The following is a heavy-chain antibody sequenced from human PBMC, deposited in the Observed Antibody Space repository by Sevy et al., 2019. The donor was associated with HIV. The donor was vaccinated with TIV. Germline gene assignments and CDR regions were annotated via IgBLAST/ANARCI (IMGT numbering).Heavy chain of an antibody. CDR3: ASDILTGSDY. CDR1: GFTFSSHG. J-gene: IGHJ4*02. Sequence: GGSLRLSCAASGFTFSSHGMHWVRHAPGKGLEWVAFIFYDGSDEYYADSVKGRFTISRDNSKNTLYLQMNSLRAADTAVYYCASDILTGSDYWGQGTLVTVSS. CDR2: IFYDGSDE. V-gene: IGHV3-30*02. D-gene: IGHD3-9*01.